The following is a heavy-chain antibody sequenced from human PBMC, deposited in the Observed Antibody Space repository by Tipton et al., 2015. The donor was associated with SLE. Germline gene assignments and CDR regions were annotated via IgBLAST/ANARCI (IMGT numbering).Heavy chain of an antibody. J-gene: IGHJ5*02. CDR3: ARDGRVEGWFDP. CDR2: ISGSGGST. D-gene: IGHD3-10*01. CDR1: GFTFSSYA. V-gene: IGHV3-23*01. Sequence: SLRLSCAASGFTFSSYAMNWVRQAPGKGLEWASGISGSGGSTYYADSVKGRFTISRDNSKNTLYLQMNSLRAEDSAVYYCARDGRVEGWFDPWGQGTLVTVSS.